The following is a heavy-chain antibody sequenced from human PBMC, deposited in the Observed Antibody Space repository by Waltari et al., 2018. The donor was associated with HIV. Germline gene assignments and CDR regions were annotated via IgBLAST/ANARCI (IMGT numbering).Heavy chain of an antibody. V-gene: IGHV3-33*01. D-gene: IGHD3-10*01. CDR1: GLIFGAHG. Sequence: VHLVDSGGAVVQPGKSLRLSCAASGLIFGAHGLPWVRQAPGKGLGWVALIRYDGSNKYYSDSVKGRFTISRDNAENTLFLQMSDLRADDTATYFCARGSRLVAAYYYYGLDVWGPGTTVTVSS. CDR2: IRYDGSNK. J-gene: IGHJ6*02. CDR3: ARGSRLVAAYYYYGLDV.